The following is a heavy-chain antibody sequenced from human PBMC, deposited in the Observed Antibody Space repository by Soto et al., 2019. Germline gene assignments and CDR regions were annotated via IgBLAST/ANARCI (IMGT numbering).Heavy chain of an antibody. J-gene: IGHJ6*02. Sequence: GGSLRLSCAASGFTFSSYGMHWVRRAPGKGLEWVAVIWYDGSNKYYADSVKGRFTISRDNSKNTLYLQMNSLRAEDTAVYYCARVVHCSSTSCYRRKTYYYYGMDVWGQGTTVTVSS. CDR1: GFTFSSYG. D-gene: IGHD2-2*02. V-gene: IGHV3-33*01. CDR2: IWYDGSNK. CDR3: ARVVHCSSTSCYRRKTYYYYGMDV.